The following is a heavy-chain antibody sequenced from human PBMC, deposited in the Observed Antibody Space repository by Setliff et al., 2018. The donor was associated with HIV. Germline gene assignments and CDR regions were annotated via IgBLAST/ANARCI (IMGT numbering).Heavy chain of an antibody. CDR3: AGGFPKYNFRLFDS. CDR2: IDHGGSP. V-gene: IGHV4-34*01. D-gene: IGHD1-1*01. J-gene: IGHJ5*01. CDR1: GRSLSIYF. Sequence: PSETLSLTCAVYGRSLSIYFWTWIRQSPGKGLEWIGEIDHGGSPTYNPSFKSRVSISLDTANKQFSLTLNSLTAADSASYFCAGGFPKYNFRLFDSWGQGTLVTVSS.